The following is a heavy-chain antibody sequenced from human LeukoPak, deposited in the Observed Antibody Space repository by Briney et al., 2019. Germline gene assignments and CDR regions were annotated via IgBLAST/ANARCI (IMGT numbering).Heavy chain of an antibody. D-gene: IGHD2-8*02. CDR1: GLTFSRYW. CDR2: INQDGSEK. J-gene: IGHJ4*02. CDR3: VSRGCTANACFVSSFNCFDH. Sequence: PGGSLRLSCAASGLTFSRYWLTWVRQAPGKGLEWVANINQDGSEKNYVDSVKGRFTISRDNAKSSLYLQVNSLRDEDTAVYHCVSRGCTANACFVSSFNCFDHWGQGSLVTVSS. V-gene: IGHV3-7*03.